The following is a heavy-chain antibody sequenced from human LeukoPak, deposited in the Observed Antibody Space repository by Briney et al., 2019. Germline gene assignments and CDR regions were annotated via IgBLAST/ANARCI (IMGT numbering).Heavy chain of an antibody. CDR2: ISRRSPI. J-gene: IGHJ4*02. D-gene: IGHD5-18*01. Sequence: GGSLRLSCAASGFTFSSYSMNWVRQAPGKGLESVSYISRRSPIYPPDSVKGRFPISRDHAKTSLYLQMNRLRAEDTAVYYCASPVDTASSFDYWGQGTLVTVSS. CDR1: GFTFSSYS. CDR3: ASPVDTASSFDY. V-gene: IGHV3-48*01.